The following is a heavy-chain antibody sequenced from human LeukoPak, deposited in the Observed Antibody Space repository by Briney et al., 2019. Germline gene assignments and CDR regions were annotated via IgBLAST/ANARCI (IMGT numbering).Heavy chain of an antibody. Sequence: SETLSLTCTVSGGSISSYYWSWIRQPPGKGLEWIGYIYYIGSTNYNPSLKSRVTISVDTSKNQFSLKLSSVTAADTAVYYCARGLRCSGGSCYSAYYYYYYMDVWGKGTTVTVSS. CDR1: GGSISSYY. J-gene: IGHJ6*03. V-gene: IGHV4-59*13. CDR2: IYYIGST. CDR3: ARGLRCSGGSCYSAYYYYYYMDV. D-gene: IGHD2-15*01.